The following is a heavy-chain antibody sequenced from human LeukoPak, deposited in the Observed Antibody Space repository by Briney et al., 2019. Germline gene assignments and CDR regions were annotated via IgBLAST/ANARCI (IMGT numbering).Heavy chain of an antibody. J-gene: IGHJ3*01. CDR1: GLTFNRYG. CDR2: VRGDGSNT. D-gene: IGHD3-22*01. CDR3: ARGYLYESSSLDL. V-gene: IGHV3-74*01. Sequence: PGGSLRLSCAASGLTFNRYGMHWVRQSPGKGLVWVSRVRGDGSNTGYADSVKGRFTISRDNAKNTLYLQMNSLRAEDTAVYFCARGYLYESSSLDLWGQGTMVTVSS.